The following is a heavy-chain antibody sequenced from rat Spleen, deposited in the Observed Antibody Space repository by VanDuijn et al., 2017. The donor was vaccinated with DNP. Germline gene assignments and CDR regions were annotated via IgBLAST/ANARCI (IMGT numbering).Heavy chain of an antibody. J-gene: IGHJ2*01. D-gene: IGHD1-11*01. V-gene: IGHV5-25*01. Sequence: EVQLVESGGDLVQPGGSLKLSCAASGFTFSNYYMAWVRQAPKKGLEWVATITISGSRTYYPDSVKGRFTVSRDDAKSSLYLEMNSLRSDDTAAYYCARHGDYGGYYFDYWGQGVMVTVSS. CDR1: GFTFSNYY. CDR3: ARHGDYGGYYFDY. CDR2: ITISGSRT.